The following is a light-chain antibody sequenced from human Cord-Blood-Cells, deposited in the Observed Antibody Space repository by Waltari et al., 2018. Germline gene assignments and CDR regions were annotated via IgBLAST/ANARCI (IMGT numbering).Light chain of an antibody. CDR1: SSDVGSYNL. CDR3: CSYAGSSWV. Sequence: QSALTQPASVSGSPGQSITISCTGTSSDVGSYNLVSWYQQHPGKAPKLMIYEGSKRPSGVSNRCSGSTSGNTASLTIAGLQAEDEADYYCCSYAGSSWVFGGGTKLTVL. J-gene: IGLJ3*02. V-gene: IGLV2-23*01. CDR2: EGS.